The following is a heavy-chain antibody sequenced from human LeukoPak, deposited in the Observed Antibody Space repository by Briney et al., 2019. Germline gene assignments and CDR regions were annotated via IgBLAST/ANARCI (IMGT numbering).Heavy chain of an antibody. V-gene: IGHV1-18*01. D-gene: IGHD3-10*01. CDR2: ISAYNGNT. CDR1: GGTFSSYA. Sequence: ASVKVSCKASGGTFSSYAISWVRQAPGQGLEWMGWISAYNGNTNYAQKLQGRVTMTTDTSTSTAYMELRSLRSDDTAVYYCARYYGWFGESESDAFDIWGQGTMVTVSS. J-gene: IGHJ3*02. CDR3: ARYYGWFGESESDAFDI.